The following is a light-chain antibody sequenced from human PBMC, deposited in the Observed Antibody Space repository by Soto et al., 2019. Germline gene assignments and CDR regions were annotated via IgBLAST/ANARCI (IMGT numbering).Light chain of an antibody. CDR2: KNN. Sequence: QSVLTQPPSASGTPGQRVTISCSGSSSNIGSNTVNWYQQLPGTAPTFLIYKNNQRPSGVPDRFSGSKSGTSASLAISGLQSEDGADYYCAVWDDSLNGWVFGGGTKLTVL. J-gene: IGLJ3*02. V-gene: IGLV1-44*01. CDR1: SSNIGSNT. CDR3: AVWDDSLNGWV.